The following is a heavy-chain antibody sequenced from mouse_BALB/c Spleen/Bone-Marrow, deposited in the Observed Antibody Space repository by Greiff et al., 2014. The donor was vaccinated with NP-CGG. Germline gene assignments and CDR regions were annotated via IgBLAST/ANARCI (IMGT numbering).Heavy chain of an antibody. D-gene: IGHD1-1*01. CDR3: ARELPRGFAY. V-gene: IGHV1-54*03. Sequence: LQESGAELVRPGTSVKVSCKASGYAFTNYLIEWVKQRPGQGLEWIGMINPGSAGTNYNEKFKGKATLTADESSSTAYMQLSSLTSDDSAVYFCARELPRGFAYWGQGTLVTVSA. CDR1: GYAFTNYL. CDR2: INPGSAGT. J-gene: IGHJ3*01.